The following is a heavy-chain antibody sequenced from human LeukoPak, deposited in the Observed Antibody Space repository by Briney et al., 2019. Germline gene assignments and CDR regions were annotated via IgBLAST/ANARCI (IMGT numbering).Heavy chain of an antibody. V-gene: IGHV4-34*01. CDR3: ARGGYCSSTSCAAYFDY. J-gene: IGHJ4*02. D-gene: IGHD2-2*03. Sequence: SETLSLTCAVYGGSFSGYYWSWIRQPPGKGLEWIGEVNHSGSTNYNPSLKSRVTISVDTSKNQFSPKLSSVTAADTAVYYCARGGYCSSTSCAAYFDYWGQGTLVTVSS. CDR2: VNHSGST. CDR1: GGSFSGYY.